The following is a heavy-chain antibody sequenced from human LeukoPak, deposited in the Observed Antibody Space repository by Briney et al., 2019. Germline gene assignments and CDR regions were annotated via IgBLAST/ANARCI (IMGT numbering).Heavy chain of an antibody. CDR1: GYSISSGYY. CDR2: IYHSGST. D-gene: IGHD6-6*01. V-gene: IGHV4-38-2*02. CDR3: ARASSSPPDY. Sequence: PSETLSLTCTVSGYSISSGYYWGWIRQPPGKGLEWIGSIYHSGSTYYNPSLKSRVTISVDTSKNQFSLKLSSVTAADTAVYYCARASSSPPDYWGQGTLVTVSS. J-gene: IGHJ4*02.